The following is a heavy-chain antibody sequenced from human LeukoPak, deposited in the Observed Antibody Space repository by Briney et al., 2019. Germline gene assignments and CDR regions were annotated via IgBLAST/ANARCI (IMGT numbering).Heavy chain of an antibody. CDR3: ARSYCSSTSCYRSSYYYYMDV. V-gene: IGHV1-18*01. D-gene: IGHD2-2*02. CDR2: ISAYNGNT. CDR1: GYTFTGYG. J-gene: IGHJ6*03. Sequence: ASVKVSCKASGYTFTGYGISWVRQAPGQGLEWMGWISAYNGNTNYAQKLQGRVTMTTDTSTGTAYMELRSLRSDDTAVYYCARSYCSSTSCYRSSYYYYMDVWGKGTTVTVSS.